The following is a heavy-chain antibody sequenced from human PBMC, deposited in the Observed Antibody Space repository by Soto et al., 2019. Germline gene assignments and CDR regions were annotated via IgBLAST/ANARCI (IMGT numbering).Heavy chain of an antibody. CDR3: ARDPTKRWLQIRRLYYGMDV. CDR1: GFTFSSYG. D-gene: IGHD5-12*01. Sequence: QVQLVESGGGVVQPGRSLRLSCAASGFTFSSYGMHWVRQAPGKGLEWVAVIWYDGTNKYYADSVKGRFTISSDNSKNTMDLQMNSLRAEDTAVYYCARDPTKRWLQIRRLYYGMDVWGQGTTVIVSS. V-gene: IGHV3-33*01. CDR2: IWYDGTNK. J-gene: IGHJ6*02.